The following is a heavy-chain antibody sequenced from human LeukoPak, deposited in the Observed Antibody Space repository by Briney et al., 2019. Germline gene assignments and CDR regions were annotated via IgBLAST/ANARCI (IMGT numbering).Heavy chain of an antibody. D-gene: IGHD6-19*01. V-gene: IGHV3-23*01. CDR3: GKARGTTGWLPYFDY. Sequence: GGSLRLSCSASGFTFSSYAMSWVRQAPGKGLEWVSSVNDGGDNTYYADYLRGRFTVSRDNSRNTLWLQMNSLRAEDTAIYYCGKARGTTGWLPYFDYWGQGALGTVSS. CDR2: VNDGGDNT. CDR1: GFTFSSYA. J-gene: IGHJ4*02.